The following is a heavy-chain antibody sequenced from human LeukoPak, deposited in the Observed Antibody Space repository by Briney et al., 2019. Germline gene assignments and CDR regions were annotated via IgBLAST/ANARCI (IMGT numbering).Heavy chain of an antibody. V-gene: IGHV3-20*04. CDR2: INWNGGST. CDR1: GFTFDDYG. Sequence: GGSLRLSCAASGFTFDDYGMSWVRQAPGKGLEWVSGINWNGGSTGYVDSVKGRFTISRDNAKNSLYLQMNSLRAEDTAVYYCAELGITMIGGVWGKGTTVTISS. CDR3: AELGITMIGGV. J-gene: IGHJ6*04. D-gene: IGHD3-10*02.